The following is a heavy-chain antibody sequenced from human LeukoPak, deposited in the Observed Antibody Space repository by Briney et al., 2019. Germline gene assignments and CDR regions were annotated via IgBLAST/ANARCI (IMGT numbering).Heavy chain of an antibody. CDR2: IYYSGST. V-gene: IGHV4-4*02. Sequence: SETLSLTCLVSGGSISSNNWWSWVRQPPGKGLEWIGYIYYSGSTNYNPSLKSRVTISVDTSKNQFSLKLSSVTAADTAVYYCARTTEGGYTYDYFYYYYMDVWGKGTTVTISS. J-gene: IGHJ6*03. CDR3: ARTTEGGYTYDYFYYYYMDV. D-gene: IGHD5-18*01. CDR1: GGSISSNNW.